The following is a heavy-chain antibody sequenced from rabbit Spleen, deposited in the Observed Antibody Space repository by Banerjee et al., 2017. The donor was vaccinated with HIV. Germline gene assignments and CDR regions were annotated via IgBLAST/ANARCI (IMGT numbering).Heavy chain of an antibody. V-gene: IGHV1S45*01. CDR3: ARDLAGVIGWNFDF. Sequence: QEQLVESGGDLVKPGASLTLTCKASGLDFGSSFWLCWVRQAPGKGLEWIACVSPSSVSTVYASWAKGRFTISKTSSTTLTLQMTSLTAADTATYFCARDLAGVIGWNFDFWGQGTLVTVS. CDR2: VSPSSVST. J-gene: IGHJ4*01. CDR1: GLDFGSSFW. D-gene: IGHD4-1*01.